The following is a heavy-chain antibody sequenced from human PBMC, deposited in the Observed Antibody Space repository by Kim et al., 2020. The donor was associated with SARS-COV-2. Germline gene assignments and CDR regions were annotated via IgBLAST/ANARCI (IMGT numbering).Heavy chain of an antibody. J-gene: IGHJ6*02. CDR3: ARDYGGFLGGMDV. V-gene: IGHV3-11*01. Sequence: YADSGKGRFTISRDNAKNSLYLQMNSLRAEDTAVYYCARDYGGFLGGMDVWGQGTTVTVSS. D-gene: IGHD4-17*01.